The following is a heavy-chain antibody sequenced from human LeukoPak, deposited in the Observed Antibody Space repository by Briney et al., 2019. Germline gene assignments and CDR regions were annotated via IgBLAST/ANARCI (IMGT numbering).Heavy chain of an antibody. D-gene: IGHD3-22*01. CDR1: GFTFSNAW. J-gene: IGHJ4*02. V-gene: IGHV3-15*07. Sequence: GGSLRLSCAASGFTFSNAWMNWVRQAPGKGPEWVGRIKSKTDGGTTDYAAPVKGRFTISRDDSKNTLYLQMNSLKTEDTAVYYCTTDEDYYDSSTNFDYWGQGTLVTVSS. CDR2: IKSKTDGGTT. CDR3: TTDEDYYDSSTNFDY.